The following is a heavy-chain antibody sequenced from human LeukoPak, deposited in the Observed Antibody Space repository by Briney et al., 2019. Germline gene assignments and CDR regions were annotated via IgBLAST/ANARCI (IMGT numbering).Heavy chain of an antibody. CDR3: ALGLVTDY. CDR2: IYSGGST. J-gene: IGHJ4*02. Sequence: PGGSLRLSCAASGFTFSDYEMNWVRQAPGKGLEWVSVIYSGGSTYYADSVKGRFTITRDNSKNTLYLQMNSLRVEDTAVYYCALGLVTDYWGQGTLVTVSS. CDR1: GFTFSDYE. D-gene: IGHD3-9*01. V-gene: IGHV3-66*01.